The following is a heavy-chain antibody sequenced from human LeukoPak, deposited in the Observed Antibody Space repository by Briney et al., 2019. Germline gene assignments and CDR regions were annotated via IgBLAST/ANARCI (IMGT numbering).Heavy chain of an antibody. D-gene: IGHD3-9*01. CDR2: IKQDGGEK. CDR1: GFTFNDYW. V-gene: IGHV3-7*03. CDR3: ARVRLANTPEFFQH. J-gene: IGHJ1*01. Sequence: PGGSLRLSCAASGFTFNDYWMSWVRQAPGKGLEWVASIKQDGGEKRYVDSVKGRFTISRDNTEISLYLQMNSLGAEDTALYYCARVRLANTPEFFQHWGQGTLVTVSS.